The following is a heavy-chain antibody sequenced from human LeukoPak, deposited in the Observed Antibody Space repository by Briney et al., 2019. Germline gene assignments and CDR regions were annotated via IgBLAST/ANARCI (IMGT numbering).Heavy chain of an antibody. CDR2: IYYTGNT. CDR3: ARRHFSYYYDSSGYWGAFDI. V-gene: IGHV4-39*07. Sequence: SQTLSLTCTVSGGSVSSSNFYWAWIRQPPGKGLEWIGSIYYTGNTFYNPSLKSRGTLSIDTSKNQFSLKLSSVTAADTAVYYCARRHFSYYYDSSGYWGAFDIWGQGTMVTVSS. CDR1: GGSVSSSNFY. D-gene: IGHD3-22*01. J-gene: IGHJ3*02.